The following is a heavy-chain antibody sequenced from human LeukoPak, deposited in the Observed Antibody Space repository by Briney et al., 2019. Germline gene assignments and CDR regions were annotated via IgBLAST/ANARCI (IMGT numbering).Heavy chain of an antibody. D-gene: IGHD3-10*01. CDR1: GFTFSSYA. CDR2: ISGSGGST. CDR3: ANVYYFGSGTYDSRYFDY. Sequence: PGGSLRLSCAASGFTFSSYAMSWVRQAPGKGLEWVSAISGSGGSTYYADSVKGRFTISRDNSKNTLYLQMNSLRAEDTAVYYCANVYYFGSGTYDSRYFDYWGQGTLVTVSS. J-gene: IGHJ4*02. V-gene: IGHV3-23*01.